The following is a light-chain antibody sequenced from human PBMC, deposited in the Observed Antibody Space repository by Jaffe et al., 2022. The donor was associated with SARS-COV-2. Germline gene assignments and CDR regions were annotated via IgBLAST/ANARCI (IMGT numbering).Light chain of an antibody. CDR3: AAWDNSLNGWV. CDR2: TNN. V-gene: IGLV1-44*01. CDR1: SANIGSNT. Sequence: QSVLTQPPSASGTPGQRVTISCSGSSANIGSNTVNWYHHLPGTTPKLLIYTNNERPSGVPDRFSGSKSGTSASLVISGLQSEDEADYYCAAWDNSLNGWVFGGGTKLTVL. J-gene: IGLJ3*02.